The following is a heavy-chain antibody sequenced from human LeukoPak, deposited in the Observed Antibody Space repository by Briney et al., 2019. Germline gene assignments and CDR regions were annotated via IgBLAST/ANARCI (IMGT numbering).Heavy chain of an antibody. CDR2: IYSGGST. D-gene: IGHD4-23*01. Sequence: GGSLRLSCAASGFTVSSNYMSWVRQAPGKGLEWVSVIYSGGSTYYADSVKGRFTISRDNSKNTLYLQMNSLRAEDTAVYYCAKGGNSRDYYYMDVWGKGTTVTVSS. J-gene: IGHJ6*03. CDR1: GFTVSSNY. CDR3: AKGGNSRDYYYMDV. V-gene: IGHV3-53*01.